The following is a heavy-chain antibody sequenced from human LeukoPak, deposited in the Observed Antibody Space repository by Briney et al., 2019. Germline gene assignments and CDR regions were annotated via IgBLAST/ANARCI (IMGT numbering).Heavy chain of an antibody. CDR3: AKEAAEEYFDL. CDR1: GFTFSSYG. Sequence: GGSLRLSCAASGFTFSSYGMHWVRQAPGKGLEWVAVISYDGSNKYYADSVKGRFTISRDNSKNTLYLQMNSLRAEDTAVYYCAKEAAEEYFDLWGRGTLVTVSS. CDR2: ISYDGSNK. V-gene: IGHV3-30*18. J-gene: IGHJ2*01.